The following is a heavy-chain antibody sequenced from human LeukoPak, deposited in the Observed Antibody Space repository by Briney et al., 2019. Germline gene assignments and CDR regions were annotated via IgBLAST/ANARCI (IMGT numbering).Heavy chain of an antibody. CDR1: GFTFSSYG. Sequence: GGSLRLSCAASGFTFSSYGMHWVRQAPGKGLEWAAFIRYDGSNKYYADSVKGRFTISRDNSKNTLYLQMNSLRAEDTAVYYCAKRGQYSSGWYYFDYWGQGTLVTVSS. CDR2: IRYDGSNK. D-gene: IGHD6-19*01. CDR3: AKRGQYSSGWYYFDY. V-gene: IGHV3-30*02. J-gene: IGHJ4*02.